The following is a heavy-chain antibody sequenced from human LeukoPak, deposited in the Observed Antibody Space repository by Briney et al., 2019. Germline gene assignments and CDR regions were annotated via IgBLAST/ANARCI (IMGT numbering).Heavy chain of an antibody. CDR1: GFTFSSYA. Sequence: PGGSLRLSCTASGFTFSSYAMNWVRQAPGKGLEWVSTISTSGGSTYYADSVKGPLTISRDNSKNTLYLQVNSLRAEDTAIYYCAKGAGIQLWPSFDYWGQGTLVTVSS. CDR3: AKGAGIQLWPSFDY. V-gene: IGHV3-23*01. CDR2: ISTSGGST. D-gene: IGHD5-18*01. J-gene: IGHJ4*02.